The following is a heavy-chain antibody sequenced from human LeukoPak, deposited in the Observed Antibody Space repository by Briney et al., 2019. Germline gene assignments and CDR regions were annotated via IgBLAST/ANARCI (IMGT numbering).Heavy chain of an antibody. V-gene: IGHV3-66*01. D-gene: IGHD1-26*01. CDR1: GIAVRSNY. Sequence: GGSLRLSCVASGIAVRSNYMSWVRQAPGKGLEWVSVIYSGGSTYYADSVKGRFTISRDNSKNTLYLQMNRLRAEDTAVYYCAREGLAEGGAFDIWGQGTMATVSS. J-gene: IGHJ3*02. CDR3: AREGLAEGGAFDI. CDR2: IYSGGST.